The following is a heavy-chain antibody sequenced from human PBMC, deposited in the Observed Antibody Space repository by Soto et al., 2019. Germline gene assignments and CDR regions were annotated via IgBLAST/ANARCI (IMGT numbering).Heavy chain of an antibody. V-gene: IGHV4-4*07. D-gene: IGHD1-20*01. CDR3: ARGRRYNWNLGWFDP. Sequence: SETLSLTCTVSCGSISSYYWSWIRQPSGKGLEWIGRIYTSGSTNYNPSLKSRVTMSVDTSKNQFSLKLSSVTAADTAVYYCARGRRYNWNLGWFDPWGQGTLVNVSS. CDR2: IYTSGST. CDR1: CGSISSYY. J-gene: IGHJ5*02.